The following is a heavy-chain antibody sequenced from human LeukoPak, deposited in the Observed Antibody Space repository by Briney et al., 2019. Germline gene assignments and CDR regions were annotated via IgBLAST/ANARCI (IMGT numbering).Heavy chain of an antibody. D-gene: IGHD6-13*01. V-gene: IGHV4-34*01. CDR2: INHSGST. CDR3: ARAPYSSSWYNWFDP. J-gene: IGHJ5*02. CDR1: GGSSSGYY. Sequence: PSETLSLTCAVYGGSSSGYYWSWIRQPPGKGLEWIGEINHSGSTNYNPSLKSRVTISVDTSKNQFSLKLSSVTAADTAVYYCARAPYSSSWYNWFDPWGQGTLVTVSS.